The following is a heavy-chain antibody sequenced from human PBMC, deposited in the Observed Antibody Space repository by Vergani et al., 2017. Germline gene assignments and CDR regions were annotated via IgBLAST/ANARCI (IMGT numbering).Heavy chain of an antibody. V-gene: IGHV3-48*01. CDR3: AREYSSTSGRAFDF. J-gene: IGHJ3*01. Sequence: EVQLLESGGGLVQPGGSLRLSCAASGFTFRNYAMSWVRQAPGKGLEWVSFVSTGTKSQSYAESVKGRFTISRDSAKNSLYLQMDSLRAEDTAVYYCAREYSSTSGRAFDFWGQGTKVTVSS. CDR1: GFTFRNYA. CDR2: VSTGTKSQ. D-gene: IGHD2-2*01.